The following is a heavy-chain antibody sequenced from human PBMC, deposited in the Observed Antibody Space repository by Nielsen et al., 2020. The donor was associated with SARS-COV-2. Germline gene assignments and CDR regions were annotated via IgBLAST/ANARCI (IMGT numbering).Heavy chain of an antibody. V-gene: IGHV5-10-1*01. CDR2: IDPSDSYV. Sequence: GESLKTSCKGSGYSFTSHWITWVRQMPGKGLEWRGRIDPSDSYVDYSPSFQGHVAIPADKYISTAYLQWSSLKASDTAMYYFERYASEYYYYYYMDDWGTGTTVTVTS. CDR1: GYSFTSHW. CDR3: ERYASEYYYYYYMDD. J-gene: IGHJ6*03. D-gene: IGHD2-2*01.